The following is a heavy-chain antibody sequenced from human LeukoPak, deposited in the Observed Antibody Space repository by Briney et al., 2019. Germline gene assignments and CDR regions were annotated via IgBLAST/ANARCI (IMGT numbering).Heavy chain of an antibody. CDR3: ARDLFALGYDILTGYSEIDY. Sequence: GASVKVSCKASGYTFTSYYMHWVRQAPGQGLEWMGIINPSGGSTSYAQKFQGRVTMTRDTSTSTVYMELSSLRSEDTAVYYCARDLFALGYDILTGYSEIDYWGQGTLVTVSS. CDR1: GYTFTSYY. J-gene: IGHJ4*02. D-gene: IGHD3-9*01. V-gene: IGHV1-46*01. CDR2: INPSGGST.